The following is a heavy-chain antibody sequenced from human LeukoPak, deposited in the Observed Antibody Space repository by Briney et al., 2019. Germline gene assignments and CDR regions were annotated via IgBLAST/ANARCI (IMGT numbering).Heavy chain of an antibody. Sequence: ASVKVSCKASGYTFTSYYMHWVRQAPGQGLEWMGIINPSGGSTSYAQKFQGRVTMTRDTSTSTVYMELSSLRSEDTAVYYCARVPKHYGSGSYHSSYFDYWGQGTLVTVSS. CDR1: GYTFTSYY. CDR3: ARVPKHYGSGSYHSSYFDY. D-gene: IGHD3-10*01. J-gene: IGHJ4*02. V-gene: IGHV1-46*01. CDR2: INPSGGST.